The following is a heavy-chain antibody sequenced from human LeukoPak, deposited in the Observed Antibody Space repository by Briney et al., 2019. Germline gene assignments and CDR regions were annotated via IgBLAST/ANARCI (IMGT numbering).Heavy chain of an antibody. J-gene: IGHJ4*02. D-gene: IGHD4-23*01. Sequence: SETLSLTCAVYGGSFSGYYWSWIRQPPGKGLEWIGEINHSGSTNYNPSLKSRVTISVDTSKNQFSLKLSSVTAADTAVYYCARSVVTPRYFDYWGQGTLVTVSS. CDR3: ARSVVTPRYFDY. V-gene: IGHV4-34*01. CDR1: GGSFSGYY. CDR2: INHSGST.